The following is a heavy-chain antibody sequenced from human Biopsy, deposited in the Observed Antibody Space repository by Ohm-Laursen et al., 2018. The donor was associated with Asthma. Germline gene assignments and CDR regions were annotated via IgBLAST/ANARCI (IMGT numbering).Heavy chain of an antibody. CDR2: IKHDGTEK. J-gene: IGHJ1*01. CDR3: ARTFHFWSPYHAEPFQL. Sequence: SLRLSCSASGFTFGDYWMSWVRQAPGKGLEWVANIKHDGTEKNHVDSLKGRFTISRDNAKNSLYLQMNSLRAEDTAVYYCARTFHFWSPYHAEPFQLWGQGTLVTVPS. D-gene: IGHD3-3*02. V-gene: IGHV3-7*01. CDR1: GFTFGDYW.